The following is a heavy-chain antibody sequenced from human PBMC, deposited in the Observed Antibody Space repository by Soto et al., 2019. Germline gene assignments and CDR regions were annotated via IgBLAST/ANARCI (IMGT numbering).Heavy chain of an antibody. CDR2: INPSGGST. V-gene: IGHV1-46*04. D-gene: IGHD6-13*01. Sequence: QVQLVQSGAEVKKPGASVKVSCETSGYTFTSYYMHWVRQAPGQGLEWMGIINPSGGSTDYAQKLKGXXTMTRDTSTSTVYMELSSLRSEDTAVYYCARDSTAALSFDYWGQGTLVTVSS. CDR1: GYTFTSYY. J-gene: IGHJ4*02. CDR3: ARDSTAALSFDY.